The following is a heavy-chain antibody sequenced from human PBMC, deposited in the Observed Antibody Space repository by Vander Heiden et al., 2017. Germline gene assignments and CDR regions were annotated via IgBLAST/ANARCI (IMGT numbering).Heavy chain of an antibody. CDR1: GFSFSGYS. CDR3: ASRYCSGGSCYRLDAFDI. V-gene: IGHV3-48*02. J-gene: IGHJ3*02. Sequence: EVQLVESGGGLVQPGGSLRLSCEGSGFSFSGYSMNWVRQAPGKGLEWISYISSSGRRVNYADSWKGRFTISRDNAKNSLYLQMNSLRDDDTAVYYCASRYCSGGSCYRLDAFDIWGQGTMVTVSP. CDR2: ISSSGRRV. D-gene: IGHD2-15*01.